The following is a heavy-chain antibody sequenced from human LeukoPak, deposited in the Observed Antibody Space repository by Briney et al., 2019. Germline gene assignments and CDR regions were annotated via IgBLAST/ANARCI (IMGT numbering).Heavy chain of an antibody. CDR3: ARTAPYAGSWNAKANSYYFDY. CDR1: EYTFTGYY. CDR2: INPNSGGT. J-gene: IGHJ4*02. V-gene: IGHV1-2*06. Sequence: GASVTVSCKASEYTFTGYYMHWVRQAPGPGLEWMGRINPNSGGTNYAQKFQDRVAMTRDTSISTAYMELNSLRSEDTAVYYCARTAPYAGSWNAKANSYYFDYWGQGSLVTVSS. D-gene: IGHD1-1*01.